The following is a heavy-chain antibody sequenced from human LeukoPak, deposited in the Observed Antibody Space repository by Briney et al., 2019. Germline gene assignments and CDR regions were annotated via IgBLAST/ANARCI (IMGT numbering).Heavy chain of an antibody. CDR3: ARSRCSSTSCYANWFDP. D-gene: IGHD2-2*01. J-gene: IGHJ5*02. V-gene: IGHV1-2*02. CDR1: GYTFTGYY. CDR2: INPNSGGT. Sequence: ASVKVSCKASGYTFTGYYMHWVRQAPGQGLEWMGWINPNSGGTNYAQKFQGRVTMTRDTSISTAYMELSRLRSEDTAVYYCARSRCSSTSCYANWFDPWGQGTLVTVSS.